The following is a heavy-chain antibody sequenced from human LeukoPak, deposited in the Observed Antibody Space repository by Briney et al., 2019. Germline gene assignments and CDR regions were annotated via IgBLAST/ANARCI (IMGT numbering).Heavy chain of an antibody. CDR3: AKQMYYDFWSGKNYFDY. CDR2: ISGSGGST. J-gene: IGHJ4*02. Sequence: GGSLRLSCAVSGFTFSSYAMSWVRQAPGKGLEWVSAISGSGGSTYYADSVKGRFTISRDNSKNTLYLQMNSLRAEDTAVYYCAKQMYYDFWSGKNYFDYWGQGTLVTVSS. V-gene: IGHV3-23*01. D-gene: IGHD3-3*01. CDR1: GFTFSSYA.